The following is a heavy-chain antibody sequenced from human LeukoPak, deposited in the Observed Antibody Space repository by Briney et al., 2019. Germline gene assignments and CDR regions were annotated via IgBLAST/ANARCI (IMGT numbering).Heavy chain of an antibody. Sequence: SQTLSLTCTVSGSSISSGDYYWSWIRQPPRKGLEWIGYIYYSGSTYYNPSLKSRVTISVDTSKNQFSLKLSSVTAADTAVYYCARDHYYGSDLNWFDPWGQGTLVTVSS. CDR3: ARDHYYGSDLNWFDP. V-gene: IGHV4-30-4*01. CDR1: GSSISSGDYY. D-gene: IGHD3-10*01. J-gene: IGHJ5*02. CDR2: IYYSGST.